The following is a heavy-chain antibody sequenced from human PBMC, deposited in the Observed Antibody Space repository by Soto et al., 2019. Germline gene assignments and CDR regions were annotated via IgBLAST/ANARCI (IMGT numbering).Heavy chain of an antibody. CDR3: ARDWKGAEGFET. CDR1: GYTFSTYG. CDR2: IGADNGDT. J-gene: IGHJ5*02. D-gene: IGHD1-1*01. V-gene: IGHV1-18*01. Sequence: QVQLVQSGAEVKKPGASVKVSCKASGYTFSTYGFSWVRQAPGQGLEWMGWIGADNGDTNYAQNFQGRVTMTTDTSTTTSYMELRSLTSDDTAVYFCARDWKGAEGFETWGQGTLVTVSS.